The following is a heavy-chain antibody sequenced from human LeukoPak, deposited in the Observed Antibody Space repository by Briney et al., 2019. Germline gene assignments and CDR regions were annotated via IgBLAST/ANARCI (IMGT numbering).Heavy chain of an antibody. CDR3: AITRNIAMPISYYYYGVDV. CDR1: GGSISSGGYY. J-gene: IGHJ6*02. Sequence: SETLSLTCTVSGGSISSGGYYWSWIRQHPGKGLEWIGYIYYSGSTYYNPSLKSRVTISVDTSENQFSLRLSSVTAADTAVYYCAITRNIAMPISYYYYGVDVWGQGTTVIVSS. CDR2: IYYSGST. V-gene: IGHV4-31*03. D-gene: IGHD5-18*01.